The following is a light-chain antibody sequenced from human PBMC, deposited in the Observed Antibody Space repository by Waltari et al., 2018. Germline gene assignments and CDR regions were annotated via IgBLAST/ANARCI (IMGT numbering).Light chain of an antibody. CDR2: KDS. V-gene: IGLV3-25*03. Sequence: SFELTQPPSVSVSPGQTARITCSADALAKQYAYWYQQKAGQAPLVVIYKDSERPSGIPERFPGSSSGTTVTLTISGDQAEDEADDYCQAADNSGTLNWVFGGGTKLTVL. CDR1: ALAKQY. CDR3: QAADNSGTLNWV. J-gene: IGLJ3*02.